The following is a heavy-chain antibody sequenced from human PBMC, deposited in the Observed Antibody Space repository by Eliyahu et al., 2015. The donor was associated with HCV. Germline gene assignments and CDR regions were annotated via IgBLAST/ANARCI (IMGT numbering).Heavy chain of an antibody. V-gene: IGHV4-39*01. CDR3: ATQPGFRRSSSLPDLDY. D-gene: IGHD6-6*01. J-gene: IGHJ4*02. CDR2: IYYSGST. CDR1: GGSISSSSYY. Sequence: QLQLQESGPGLVKPSETLSLTCTVSGGSISSSSYYWGWIRQPPGKGLEWIGSIYYSGSTYYNPSLKSRVTISVDTSKNQFSLKLSSVTAADTAVYYCATQPGFRRSSSLPDLDYWGQGTLVTVSS.